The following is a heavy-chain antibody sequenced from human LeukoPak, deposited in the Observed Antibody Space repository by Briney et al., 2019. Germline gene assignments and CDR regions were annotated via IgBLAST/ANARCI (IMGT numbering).Heavy chain of an antibody. CDR2: IYYSGST. J-gene: IGHJ6*02. CDR3: ARAYYYYGMDV. Sequence: SETLSLTCTVSGGSISSYYWSGIRQPPGKGLEWIGYIYYSGSTNYNPSLKSRVTISVDTSKNQFSLKLSSVTAADTAVYYCARAYYYYGMDVWGQGTTVTVSS. CDR1: GGSISSYY. V-gene: IGHV4-59*01.